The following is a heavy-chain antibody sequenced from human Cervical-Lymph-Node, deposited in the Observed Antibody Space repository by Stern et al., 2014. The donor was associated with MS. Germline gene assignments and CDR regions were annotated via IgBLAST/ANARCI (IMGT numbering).Heavy chain of an antibody. CDR3: ARIGAGSGSYYNRPGGEIYDMDV. D-gene: IGHD3-10*01. Sequence: QVTLKESGPALVKPTQTLTLTCTFSGFSLSTAGMRVSWIRQPPGKALEWLDQIDLGAAKFYSTSLKTRLTISKDTSNNQVVLTMTNLDPVDTATYYCARIGAGSGSYYNRPGGEIYDMDVWGQGTTATVSS. V-gene: IGHV2-70*04. CDR2: IDLGAAK. CDR1: GFSLSTAGMR. J-gene: IGHJ6*02.